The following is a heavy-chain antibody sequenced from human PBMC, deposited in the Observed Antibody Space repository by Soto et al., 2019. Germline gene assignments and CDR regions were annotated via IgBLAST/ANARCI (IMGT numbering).Heavy chain of an antibody. D-gene: IGHD6-6*01. Sequence: EVQLVESGGGLVQPGGSLRLSCAASGFTFSSYWMSWVRQAPGKGLEWVANIKQDGSEKYYVDSVKGRFTISRDNAKNSLYLQMNSLRAEDTAVYYCAGVPGGVYSSSPLDYWGQGTLVTVSS. CDR3: AGVPGGVYSSSPLDY. CDR2: IKQDGSEK. J-gene: IGHJ4*02. V-gene: IGHV3-7*01. CDR1: GFTFSSYW.